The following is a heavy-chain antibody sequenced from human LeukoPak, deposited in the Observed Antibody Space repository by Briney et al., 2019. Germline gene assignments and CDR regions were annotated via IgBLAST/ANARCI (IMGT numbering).Heavy chain of an antibody. Sequence: RSLRLSCAASGFTFSSYAMHWVRQAPGKGLEWVAVISYDGSNKYYADSVKGRFTISRDNSKNTLYLQMNSLRAEDTAVYYCARRFSSSTLDYWGQGTLVTVSS. J-gene: IGHJ4*02. CDR1: GFTFSSYA. CDR3: ARRFSSSTLDY. CDR2: ISYDGSNK. D-gene: IGHD6-6*01. V-gene: IGHV3-30*04.